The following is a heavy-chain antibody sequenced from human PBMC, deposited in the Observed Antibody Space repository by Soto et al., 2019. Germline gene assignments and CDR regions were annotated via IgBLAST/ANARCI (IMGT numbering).Heavy chain of an antibody. CDR2: IYNSGST. Sequence: QVQLQESGPGLVKPSETLSLTCTVSGGSISSHYWSWIRQPPGMGLEYIGYIYNSGSTNYNPSLKSRVPISVGPPKNPFSLKLSSVTAADTAVYFCSRGGGSPAYWGQGTLVTVSS. D-gene: IGHD2-15*01. CDR3: SRGGGSPAY. CDR1: GGSISSHY. J-gene: IGHJ1*01. V-gene: IGHV4-59*11.